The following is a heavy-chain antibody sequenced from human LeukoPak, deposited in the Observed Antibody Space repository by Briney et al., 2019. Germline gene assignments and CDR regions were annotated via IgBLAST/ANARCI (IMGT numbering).Heavy chain of an antibody. J-gene: IGHJ4*02. CDR1: GGTVSNYA. D-gene: IGHD3-3*01. CDR2: IIPIFGTA. V-gene: IGHV1-69*06. CDR3: ARWVLSGYSKTCFDY. Sequence: ASVKVSCKASGGTVSNYAISWVRQAPGQGLEWRGGIIPIFGTANYAQKFQGRVTITADKSTSTAYMELSSLRSEDTAVYYCARWVLSGYSKTCFDYWGQGTLVTVSS.